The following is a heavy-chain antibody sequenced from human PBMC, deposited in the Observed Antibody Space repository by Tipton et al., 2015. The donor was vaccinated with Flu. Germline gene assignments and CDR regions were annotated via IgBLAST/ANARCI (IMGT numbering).Heavy chain of an antibody. Sequence: SLRLSCAASGFTFSNYWIHWVRQAPGKGLVWVSRFKTDGTRTNYADFVKGRFTVSRDSAKNTVYLQMNSLRAEDTAVYYCARVDDTNGYNWFDPWGQGTLVTVSS. J-gene: IGHJ5*02. CDR1: GFTFSNYW. V-gene: IGHV3-74*01. CDR3: ARVDDTNGYNWFDP. CDR2: FKTDGTRT. D-gene: IGHD3-22*01.